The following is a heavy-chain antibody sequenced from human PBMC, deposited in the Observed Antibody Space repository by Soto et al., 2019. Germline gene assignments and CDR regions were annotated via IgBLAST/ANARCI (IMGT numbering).Heavy chain of an antibody. CDR3: ARGKGRFGGSPPRHYYGMDV. CDR2: IIPIFGTA. CDR1: GGTFSSYA. V-gene: IGHV1-69*06. J-gene: IGHJ6*02. D-gene: IGHD3-10*01. Sequence: SVKVSCKASGGTFSSYAISWVRQAPGQELEWMGGIIPIFGTANYAQKFQGRVTITADKSTGTAYMELSSLRSEDTAVYYCARGKGRFGGSPPRHYYGMDVWGQGTTVTVSS.